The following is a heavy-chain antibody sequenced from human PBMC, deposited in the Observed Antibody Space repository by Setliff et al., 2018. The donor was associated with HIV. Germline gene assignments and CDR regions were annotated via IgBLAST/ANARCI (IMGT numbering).Heavy chain of an antibody. D-gene: IGHD3-3*02. CDR3: AREDPPADFHFWSGRLAD. CDR2: ISFSGSP. CDR1: GDSLTYNSYY. V-gene: IGHV4-39*02. J-gene: IGHJ4*02. Sequence: PSETLSLTCTVSGDSLTYNSYYWGWARQRPGNGLEWIGSISFSGSPYYNPSFKSRVTVSVDTSKNHFSLRLSSVTAADTAVYYCAREDPPADFHFWSGRLADWGQGSLVTVSS.